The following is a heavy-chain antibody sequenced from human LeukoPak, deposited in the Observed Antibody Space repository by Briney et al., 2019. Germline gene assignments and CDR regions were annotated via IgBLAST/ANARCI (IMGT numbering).Heavy chain of an antibody. J-gene: IGHJ4*02. CDR1: GYTFTVYY. CDR3: TRGDSSGSYDY. D-gene: IGHD6-19*01. V-gene: IGHV1-2*04. CDR2: INPNSGGT. Sequence: ASVTVSCTASGYTFTVYYMHWVRQAPGQGLDWMGWINPNSGGTNYAQKFQGWVTMTRDTSISTAYMELSRLRSDDTAVYYCTRGDSSGSYDYWGQGTLVTVS.